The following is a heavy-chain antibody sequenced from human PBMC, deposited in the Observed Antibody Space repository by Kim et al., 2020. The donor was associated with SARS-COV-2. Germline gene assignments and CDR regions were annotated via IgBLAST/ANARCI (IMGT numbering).Heavy chain of an antibody. D-gene: IGHD3-10*01. Sequence: TPSLKSRVTISVDTSKNRFSLTLSSVTAADTAVYYCARHGRRGATRGFDPWGQGTLVTVSS. CDR3: ARHGRRGATRGFDP. J-gene: IGHJ5*02. V-gene: IGHV4-39*01.